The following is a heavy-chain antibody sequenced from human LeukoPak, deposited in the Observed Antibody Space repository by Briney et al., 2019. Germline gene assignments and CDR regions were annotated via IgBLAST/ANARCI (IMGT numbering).Heavy chain of an antibody. J-gene: IGHJ4*02. CDR1: GGSISSSNW. Sequence: SETLSLTCAVSGGSISSSNWWSWVRQPPGKGLEWIGEIYHSGSTNYNPSLKSRVTISVDTSKNQFSLKLSSVTAADTAVYYWAKHRKKRFGTHTQDYFDYWGQGTLVTVS. CDR2: IYHSGST. D-gene: IGHD1-14*01. V-gene: IGHV4-4*02. CDR3: AKHRKKRFGTHTQDYFDY.